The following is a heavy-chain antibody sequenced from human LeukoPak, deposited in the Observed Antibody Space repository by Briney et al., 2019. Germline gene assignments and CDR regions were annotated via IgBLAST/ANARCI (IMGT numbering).Heavy chain of an antibody. D-gene: IGHD2-2*01. CDR3: ARSQLLWGWERPNYFDY. CDR2: IYYSGST. J-gene: IGHJ4*02. CDR1: GGSISSYY. V-gene: IGHV4-59*01. Sequence: SETLSLTCTVSGGSISSYYWSWIRQPPGKGLEWIGYIYYSGSTNYNPSLKSRVTISVDTSENQFSLKLSSVTAADTAVYYCARSQLLWGWERPNYFDYWGQGTLVTVSS.